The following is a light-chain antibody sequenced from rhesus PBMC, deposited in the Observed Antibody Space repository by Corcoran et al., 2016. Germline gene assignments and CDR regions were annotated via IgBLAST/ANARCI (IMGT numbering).Light chain of an antibody. CDR2: KWS. CDR3: QQYSSRPYS. J-gene: IGKJ2*01. CDR1: QGISSW. V-gene: IGKV1-22*01. Sequence: DIQMTQSPSSLSASVGDTVTITCRASQGISSWLAWYQQKPGNAPKLLSFKWSSLQSGGPSRFSGSGSGTDFTRTISSLQSEDFATYYCQQYSSRPYSFGQGTKVEIK.